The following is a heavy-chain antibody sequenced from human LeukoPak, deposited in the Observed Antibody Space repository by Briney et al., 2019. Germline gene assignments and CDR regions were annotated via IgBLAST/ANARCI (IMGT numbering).Heavy chain of an antibody. Sequence: GSLRLSCAASGFALSSYWMHWVRQAPGKGLVWVSDINSDGSTTRYADSVQGRFTISRDNAKNTLYLQMNSLRADDTAVYYCATRGYTSSKYWGQGTLVTVAS. D-gene: IGHD2-2*02. CDR3: ATRGYTSSKY. CDR1: GFALSSYW. V-gene: IGHV3-74*01. J-gene: IGHJ4*02. CDR2: INSDGSTT.